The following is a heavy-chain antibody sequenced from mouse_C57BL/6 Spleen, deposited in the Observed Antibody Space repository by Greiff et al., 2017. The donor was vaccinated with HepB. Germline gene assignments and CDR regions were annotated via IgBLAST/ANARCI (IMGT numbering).Heavy chain of an antibody. Sequence: QVQLKQPGAELVKPGASVKLSCKASGYTFTSYWMQWVKQRPGQGLEWIGEIDPSDSYTNYNQKFKGKATLTVDTSSSTAYMQLSSLTSEDSAVYYCTRGNYYGSSYYYFDYWGQGTTLTVSS. CDR1: GYTFTSYW. J-gene: IGHJ2*01. CDR3: TRGNYYGSSYYYFDY. D-gene: IGHD1-1*01. V-gene: IGHV1-50*01. CDR2: IDPSDSYT.